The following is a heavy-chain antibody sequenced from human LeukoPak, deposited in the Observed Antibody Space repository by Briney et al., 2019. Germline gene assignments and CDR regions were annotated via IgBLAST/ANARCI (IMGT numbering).Heavy chain of an antibody. V-gene: IGHV3-21*01. D-gene: IGHD2-2*02. CDR2: ISSSSSYI. J-gene: IGHJ6*02. CDR1: GFTFSSYS. CDR3: ARDTAAILKGVVSYYYYGMDV. Sequence: GGSLRLSCAASGFTFSSYSMNWVRQAPGKGLEWVSSISSSSSYIYYADSVKGRFTISRDNAKNSLYLQMNSLRAEDTAVYYCARDTAAILKGVVSYYYYGMDVWGQGTTVTVSS.